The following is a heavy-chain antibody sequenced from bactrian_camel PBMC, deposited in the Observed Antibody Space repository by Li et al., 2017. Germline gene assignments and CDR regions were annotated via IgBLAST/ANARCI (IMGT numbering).Heavy chain of an antibody. CDR3: AAECLSRPTGVGIRGDQFAY. D-gene: IGHD8*01. J-gene: IGHJ6*01. CDR1: GISFSRHD. Sequence: HVQLVESGGGLVQPGESLRLSCVASGISFSRHDMSWVRQAPGKEVEWVAGITSLPSLFRATSYADSVKGRFTISQDTAKNSLYLQMNSLQPEDTGMYYCAAECLSRPTGVGIRGDQFAYWGQGTQVTVS. V-gene: IGHV3S6*01. CDR2: ITSLPSLFRAT.